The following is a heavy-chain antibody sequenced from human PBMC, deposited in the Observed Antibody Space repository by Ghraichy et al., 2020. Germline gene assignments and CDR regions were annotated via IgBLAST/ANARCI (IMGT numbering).Heavy chain of an antibody. J-gene: IGHJ6*03. V-gene: IGHV1-69*13. CDR3: ARVQDLDGPNRIYYYYMDV. Sequence: SVKVSCKASGGTFSSYAISWVRQAPGQGLEWMGGIIPIFGTANYAQKFQGRVTITADESTSTAYMELSSLRSEDTAVYYCARVQDLDGPNRIYYYYMDVWGKGTTVTVSS. CDR2: IIPIFGTA. CDR1: GGTFSSYA. D-gene: IGHD1-14*01.